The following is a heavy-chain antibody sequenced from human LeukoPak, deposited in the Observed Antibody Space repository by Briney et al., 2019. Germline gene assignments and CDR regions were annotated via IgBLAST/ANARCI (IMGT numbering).Heavy chain of an antibody. CDR1: GGSFSGYY. D-gene: IGHD3-10*01. Sequence: SETLSLTCAVYGGSFSGYYWSWIRQPPGKGLEWIGEINHSGSTNYNPSLKSRATISVDTSKNQFSLKLSSVTAADTAVYYCARTHYGSGSLYDYWGQGTLVTVSS. CDR3: ARTHYGSGSLYDY. CDR2: INHSGST. J-gene: IGHJ4*02. V-gene: IGHV4-34*01.